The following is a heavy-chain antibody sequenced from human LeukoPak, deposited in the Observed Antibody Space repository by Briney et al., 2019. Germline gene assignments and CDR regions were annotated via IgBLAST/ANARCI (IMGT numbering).Heavy chain of an antibody. V-gene: IGHV3-64*01. Sequence: GGSLRLSCAASGFTFSSYAMHWVRQAPGKGLEYVSAISSNGGGTYYANSVKGRFTISRDNAKNSLYLQMNSLRAEDTAVYYCARDKYKVFSYYYYYYYYMDVWGKGTTVTISS. CDR3: ARDKYKVFSYYYYYYYYMDV. D-gene: IGHD2-21*01. CDR2: ISSNGGGT. CDR1: GFTFSSYA. J-gene: IGHJ6*03.